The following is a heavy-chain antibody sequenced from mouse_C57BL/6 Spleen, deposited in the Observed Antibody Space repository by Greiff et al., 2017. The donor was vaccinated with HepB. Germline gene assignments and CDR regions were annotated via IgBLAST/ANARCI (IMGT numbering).Heavy chain of an antibody. CDR3: ARSGDYDGFAY. CDR2: INPGSGGT. CDR1: GYAFTNYL. Sequence: QVQLQQSGAELVRPGTSVKVSCKASGYAFTNYLIEWVKQRPGQGLEWIGVINPGSGGTNYNEKFKGKATLTADKSSSTAYMQLSSLTSEDSAVYFCARSGDYDGFAYWGQGTLVTVS. V-gene: IGHV1-54*01. J-gene: IGHJ3*01. D-gene: IGHD2-4*01.